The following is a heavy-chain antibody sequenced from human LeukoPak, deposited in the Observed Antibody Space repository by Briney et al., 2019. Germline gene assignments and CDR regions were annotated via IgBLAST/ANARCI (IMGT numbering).Heavy chain of an antibody. D-gene: IGHD2-8*01. CDR3: AEQPYARSLGE. Sequence: PSGGSLRLSCATSGFPFSDFSMSWVRQAPGKWLEWISTTNSGGSSSDYAESVKGRFTISRDNSKHTLYLQMSSLRVEDRAMSYCAEQPYARSLGEGGRGTLATVSS. CDR2: TNSGGSSS. J-gene: IGHJ4*02. CDR1: GFPFSDFS. V-gene: IGHV3-23*01.